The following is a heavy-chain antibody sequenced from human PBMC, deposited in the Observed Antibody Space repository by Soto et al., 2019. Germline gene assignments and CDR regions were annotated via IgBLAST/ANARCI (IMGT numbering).Heavy chain of an antibody. V-gene: IGHV3-23*01. CDR1: GFTFSSYA. CDR2: ISGSGGST. Sequence: EVQLLESGGGLVQPGGSLRLSCAASGFTFSSYAMSWVRQAPGKGLEWVSAISGSGGSTYYADSVKGRFTISRDNSKNTLNLQMNSLGAEYTAVYYCAKAGLGFGELPYSDYWGKGTLVTVSS. D-gene: IGHD3-10*01. J-gene: IGHJ4*02. CDR3: AKAGLGFGELPYSDY.